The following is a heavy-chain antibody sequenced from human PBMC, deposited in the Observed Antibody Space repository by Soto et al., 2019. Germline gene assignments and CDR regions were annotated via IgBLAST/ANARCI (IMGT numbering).Heavy chain of an antibody. CDR1: GIPVSSNY. CDR3: ARDGPSYYASLIDA. J-gene: IGHJ6*02. CDR2: LHSGGDT. D-gene: IGHD3-22*01. V-gene: IGHV3-53*04. Sequence: EVQLVESGGGLVQPGGSLRLSCVASGIPVSSNYMTWVRQAPGKGLEWVSVLHSGGDTYYANSVKGRFPISRHDSTNTLFLQMNSLTAEDTAVYYSARDGPSYYASLIDAWGPGPTVTLSS.